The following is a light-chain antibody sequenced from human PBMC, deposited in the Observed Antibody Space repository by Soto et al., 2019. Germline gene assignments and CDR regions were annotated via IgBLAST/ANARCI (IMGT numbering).Light chain of an antibody. V-gene: IGKV3-20*01. CDR3: QKYGSSPPT. CDR1: QSVSSR. CDR2: GAS. Sequence: EIVMTQSPGTLSLSPGEIATLSCSASQSVSSRLAWYQQKPGQAPRLLIYGASSRATGIPDRLSGSGSGTDFTLTISRLEPEDFAVYYCQKYGSSPPTFGQGTKVDIK. J-gene: IGKJ1*01.